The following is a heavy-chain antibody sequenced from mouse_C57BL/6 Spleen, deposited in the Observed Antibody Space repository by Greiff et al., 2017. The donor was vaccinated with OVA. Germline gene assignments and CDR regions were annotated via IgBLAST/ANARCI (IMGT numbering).Heavy chain of an antibody. CDR2: IYPGDGDT. CDR3: ARGRSYAMDY. J-gene: IGHJ4*01. CDR1: GYAFSSYW. Sequence: QVQLKQSGAELVKPGASVTISCKASGYAFSSYWMNWVKQRPGKGLEWIGQIYPGDGDTNYNGKFKGKATLTADKSSSTAYMQLSSLTSEDSAVYFCARGRSYAMDYWGQGTSVTVSS. V-gene: IGHV1-80*01.